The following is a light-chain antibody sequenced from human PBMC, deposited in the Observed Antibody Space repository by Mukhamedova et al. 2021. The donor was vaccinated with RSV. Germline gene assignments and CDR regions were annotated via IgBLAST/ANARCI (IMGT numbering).Light chain of an antibody. CDR2: EVS. CDR1: SSDVGGYNY. Sequence: TISCIGTSSDVGGYNYVSWYQQHPGKAPKLMIYEVSKRPSGVPDRFSGSKSGNTASLTVSGLQAEDEADYYCSSYAGSNNLVFGGG. V-gene: IGLV2-8*01. J-gene: IGLJ2*01. CDR3: SSYAGSNNLV.